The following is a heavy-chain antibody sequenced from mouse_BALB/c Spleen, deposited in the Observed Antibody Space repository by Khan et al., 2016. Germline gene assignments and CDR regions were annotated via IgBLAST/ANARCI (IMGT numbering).Heavy chain of an antibody. CDR1: GYAFTTYN. J-gene: IGHJ3*01. V-gene: IGHV1S135*01. CDR3: ARWDGNYVPFAY. CDR2: IDPYNGVS. Sequence: EVQLQESGPELVKPGASVKVSCKGSGYAFTTYNMYWVKQSHGKSLEWIGYIDPYNGVSSYNQKFKDKATLTVDESSSTAYMHLISLTSEDSAVYYCARWDGNYVPFAYWGQGTLVTVSA. D-gene: IGHD2-1*01.